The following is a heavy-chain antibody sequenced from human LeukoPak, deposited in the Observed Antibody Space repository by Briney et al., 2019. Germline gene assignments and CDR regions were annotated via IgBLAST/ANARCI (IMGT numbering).Heavy chain of an antibody. D-gene: IGHD1-1*01. CDR1: GGSISSGGYS. Sequence: SQTLSLTCAVSGGSISSGGYSWSWIRQPPGKGLEWIGYIYHSGSTYYNPSLKSRVTISVDRSKNQFSLKLSSVTAADTAVYYCARQVQGVIRPDYWGQGTLVTVSS. CDR3: ARQVQGVIRPDY. J-gene: IGHJ4*02. V-gene: IGHV4-30-2*01. CDR2: IYHSGST.